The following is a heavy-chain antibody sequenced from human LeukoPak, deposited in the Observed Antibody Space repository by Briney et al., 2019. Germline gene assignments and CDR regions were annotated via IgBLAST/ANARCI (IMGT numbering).Heavy chain of an antibody. CDR1: GYSISSGYY. CDR2: IYHSGST. D-gene: IGHD3-22*01. V-gene: IGHV4-38-2*02. J-gene: IGHJ4*02. CDR3: ARFGSGYFDY. Sequence: PSETLSLTCSVSGYSISSGYYWGWIRQPPGKGLEWIGSIYHSGSTYYNPSLKSRVTISVDTSKNQFSLKLSSVTAADTAVYYCARFGSGYFDYWAQGTLVTVSS.